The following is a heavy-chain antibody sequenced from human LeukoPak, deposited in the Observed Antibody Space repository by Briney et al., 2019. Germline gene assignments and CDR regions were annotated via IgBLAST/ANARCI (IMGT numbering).Heavy chain of an antibody. CDR1: GFTFSYYG. CDR3: ARSARLMKGVVEVTALDD. CDR2: VRYDGNDK. V-gene: IGHV3-30*02. Sequence: GGSLRLSCAASGFTFSYYGMHWVRQAPGKGLEWVAFVRYDGNDKFYAESVKGRFTISKDTSRNTLYLQMNSLRLEDTALYYCARSARLMKGVVEVTALDDWGQGTLVTVSS. J-gene: IGHJ4*02. D-gene: IGHD3-3*01.